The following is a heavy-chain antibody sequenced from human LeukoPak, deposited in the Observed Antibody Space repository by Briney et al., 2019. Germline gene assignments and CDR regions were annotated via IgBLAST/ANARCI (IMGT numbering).Heavy chain of an antibody. V-gene: IGHV4-4*02. CDR2: IYHSGST. CDR3: ARLGGDYVLGFDY. Sequence: PSETLSLTCVVSGGSMTSSNWWSWVRQPPGKGLEWIGEIYHSGSTNYNPSLKSRVTISVDKSKNQFSLKLSSVTAADTAVYYCARLGGDYVLGFDYWGQGTLVTVSS. CDR1: GGSMTSSNW. D-gene: IGHD4-17*01. J-gene: IGHJ4*02.